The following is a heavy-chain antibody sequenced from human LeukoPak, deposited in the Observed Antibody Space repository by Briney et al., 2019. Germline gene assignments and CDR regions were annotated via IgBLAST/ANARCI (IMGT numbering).Heavy chain of an antibody. CDR1: GFTFSSYW. V-gene: IGHV3-7*01. Sequence: GGSLRLSCAASGFTFSSYWMSWVRQAPGKGLEWVANIKQDGSEKYYVDPVKGRFTISRDNSKNTLYLQMNSLRADDTAVYYCAKDKDAGYSSSWTGFDYWGQGTLVTVSS. CDR2: IKQDGSEK. D-gene: IGHD6-13*01. CDR3: AKDKDAGYSSSWTGFDY. J-gene: IGHJ4*02.